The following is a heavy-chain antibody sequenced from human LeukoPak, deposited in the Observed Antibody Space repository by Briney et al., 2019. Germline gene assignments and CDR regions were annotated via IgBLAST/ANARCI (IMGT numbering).Heavy chain of an antibody. CDR1: GYTFTGYY. CDR2: INPNSGGT. D-gene: IGHD3-22*01. V-gene: IGHV1-2*02. J-gene: IGHJ4*02. CDR3: ASYPYDSSGYTR. Sequence: ASVKVSSKASGYTFTGYYMHWVRQAPGQGLEWMGWINPNSGGTHYAQKFKGRLSMTRDTSISADYRERSRLRSDDTAVYYCASYPYDSSGYTRWGQGTLVTVSS.